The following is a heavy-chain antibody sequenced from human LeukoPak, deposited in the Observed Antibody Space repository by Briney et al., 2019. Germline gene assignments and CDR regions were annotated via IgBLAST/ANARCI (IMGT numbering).Heavy chain of an antibody. CDR3: ARDRGAYCGGDCYLGFDY. Sequence: GGSLRLSCAASGFTFSSYTMDWVRQAPGKGLEWVSSIAGSSGYISYADSVKGRFTISRDNAKKSLYLQMTSLTAEDTAVYYCARDRGAYCGGDCYLGFDYWGRGTLVTVSS. V-gene: IGHV3-21*01. CDR2: IAGSSGYI. CDR1: GFTFSSYT. D-gene: IGHD2-21*02. J-gene: IGHJ4*01.